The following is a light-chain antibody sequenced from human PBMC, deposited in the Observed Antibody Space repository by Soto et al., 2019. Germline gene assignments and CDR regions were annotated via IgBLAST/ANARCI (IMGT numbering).Light chain of an antibody. CDR2: AAS. Sequence: DIQLTQSPSFLSGSVGDRVTITCRASQGIRSYLAWYQQKPGKAPKLLIYAASTLQSGVPSRFSGSGSGTEFSLTISSLQPEDFATDYCQQLTTYPVTFGQGTRLEPK. J-gene: IGKJ5*01. CDR1: QGIRSY. CDR3: QQLTTYPVT. V-gene: IGKV1-9*01.